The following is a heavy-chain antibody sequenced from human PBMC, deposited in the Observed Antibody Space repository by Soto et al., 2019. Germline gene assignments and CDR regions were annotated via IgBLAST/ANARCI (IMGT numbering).Heavy chain of an antibody. V-gene: IGHV1-69*12. CDR3: ASHCGGDCYSRSPPYYYYGMDV. Sequence: QVQLVQSGAEVKKPGSSVKVSCKASGGTFSSYAISWVRQAPGQGLEWMGGIIPIFGTADYAQKFKGRVTITADESTSTAYRELSSLRSEDTAVYYCASHCGGDCYSRSPPYYYYGMDVWGQGTTVTVSS. CDR2: IIPIFGTA. D-gene: IGHD2-21*02. J-gene: IGHJ6*02. CDR1: GGTFSSYA.